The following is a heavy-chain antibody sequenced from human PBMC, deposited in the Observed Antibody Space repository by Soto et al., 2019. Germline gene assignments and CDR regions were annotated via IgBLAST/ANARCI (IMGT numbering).Heavy chain of an antibody. Sequence: SETLSLTCAVYGGSFSGYYWSWIRQPPGKGLEWIGEINHSGSTNYNPSLKSRVTISVDTSKNQFSLKLSSVTAADTAVYYCARQGRARWGVTTRVSRFDYWGQGTLVTVSS. V-gene: IGHV4-34*01. CDR2: INHSGST. J-gene: IGHJ4*02. CDR1: GGSFSGYY. CDR3: ARQGRARWGVTTRVSRFDY. D-gene: IGHD4-4*01.